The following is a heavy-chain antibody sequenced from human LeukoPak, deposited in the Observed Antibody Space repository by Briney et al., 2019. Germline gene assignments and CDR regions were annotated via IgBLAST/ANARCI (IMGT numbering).Heavy chain of an antibody. D-gene: IGHD6-19*01. V-gene: IGHV3-33*08. J-gene: IGHJ5*02. CDR3: AREVTQIAVAGVGYNWFDP. CDR1: GFTFSNYA. Sequence: PGRSLRLSCAASGFTFSNYAMHWVRQAPGKGLEWVAVIWYDGSNKYYADSVKGRFTISRDNSKNTLYLQMNSLRAEDTAVYYCAREVTQIAVAGVGYNWFDPWGQGTLVTVSS. CDR2: IWYDGSNK.